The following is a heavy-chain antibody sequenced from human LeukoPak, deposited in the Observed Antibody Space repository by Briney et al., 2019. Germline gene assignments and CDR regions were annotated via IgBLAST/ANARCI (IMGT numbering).Heavy chain of an antibody. J-gene: IGHJ4*02. V-gene: IGHV1-69*04. D-gene: IGHD3-22*01. Sequence: GASVKVSCKASGGTFSSYAISWVRQAPGQGLEWMGRIIPILGIANYAQKFQGRVTITADKSTSTAYMELSSLRSEDTAVYYCARVDTYYYDSSGYYYWGQGTLVTVSS. CDR2: IIPILGIA. CDR3: ARVDTYYYDSSGYYY. CDR1: GGTFSSYA.